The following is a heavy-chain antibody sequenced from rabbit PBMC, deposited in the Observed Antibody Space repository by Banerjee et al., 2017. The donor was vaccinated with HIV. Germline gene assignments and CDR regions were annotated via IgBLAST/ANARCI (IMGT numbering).Heavy chain of an antibody. V-gene: IGHV1S43*01. CDR1: GFSFSSGYY. J-gene: IGHJ2*01. Sequence: QSLEESGGGLVQPEGSLTLTCTASGFSFSSGYYMCWVRQAPGKGLELVGCIYTGDGNTYYASWAKGRFTITRSTSLNTVDLKMTSLTAADTATYFCARAGSNYATGAFDPWGPGTLVTVS. CDR3: ARAGSNYATGAFDP. D-gene: IGHD8-1*01. CDR2: IYTGDGNT.